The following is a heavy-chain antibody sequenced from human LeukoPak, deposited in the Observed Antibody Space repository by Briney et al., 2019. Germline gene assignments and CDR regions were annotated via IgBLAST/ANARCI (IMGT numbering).Heavy chain of an antibody. CDR3: ARPRVGATTYFDY. CDR2: IYYSGST. V-gene: IGHV4-59*08. CDR1: GGSISSYY. Sequence: KTSETLSLTCTVSGGSISSYYWSWIRQPPGKGLEWIGYIYYSGSTNYNPSLKSRVTISVDTSKNQFSLKLSSVTAADTAVYYCARPRVGATTYFDYWGQGTLVTVSS. J-gene: IGHJ4*02. D-gene: IGHD1-26*01.